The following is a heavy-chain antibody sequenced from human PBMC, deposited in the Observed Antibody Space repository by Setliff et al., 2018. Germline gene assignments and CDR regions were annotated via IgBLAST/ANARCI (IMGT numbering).Heavy chain of an antibody. D-gene: IGHD3-3*01. CDR1: GGSISSGSYY. V-gene: IGHV4-61*09. J-gene: IGHJ3*02. CDR2: IYTSGST. CDR3: AREFAYYDFWSGYYYPDAFDI. Sequence: PSETLSLTCTVSGGSISSGSYYWSWIRQPAGKGLEWIGHIYTSGSTNYNPSLKSRVTISVDTSKNQFSLKLSSVTAADTAVYYCAREFAYYDFWSGYYYPDAFDIWGQGTMVTVSS.